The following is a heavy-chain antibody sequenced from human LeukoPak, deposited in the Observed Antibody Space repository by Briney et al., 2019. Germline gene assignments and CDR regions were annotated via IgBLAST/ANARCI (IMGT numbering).Heavy chain of an antibody. D-gene: IGHD2-21*01. CDR3: AKRRGDGRAFDY. J-gene: IGHJ4*02. Sequence: GGSLRLSCAASGFTFSSYVMSWVRQAPGKGLEWVSVISGSGDSTYYADSVKGRFTISRDNSKSTLYLQMNSLRAEDTAVYYCAKRRGDGRAFDYWGQGTLVTVSS. CDR1: GFTFSSYV. V-gene: IGHV3-23*01. CDR2: ISGSGDST.